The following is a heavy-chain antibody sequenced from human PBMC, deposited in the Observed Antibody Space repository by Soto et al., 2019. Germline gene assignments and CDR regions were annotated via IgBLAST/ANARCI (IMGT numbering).Heavy chain of an antibody. CDR3: ATLPGYYGMDV. V-gene: IGHV3-48*03. Sequence: SLGLSCAASGFPFSSYEMNWVLQAPGKGLEWVSYISSSGSTIYYADSVKGRFTISRDNAKNSLYLQMNSLRAEDTALHYCATLPGYYGMDVWGQGTTVTVSS. J-gene: IGHJ6*02. CDR2: ISSSGSTI. CDR1: GFPFSSYE.